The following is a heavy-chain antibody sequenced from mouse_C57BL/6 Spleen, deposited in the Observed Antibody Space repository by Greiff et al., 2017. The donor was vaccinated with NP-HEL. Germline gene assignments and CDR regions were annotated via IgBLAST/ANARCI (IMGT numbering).Heavy chain of an antibody. Sequence: QVQLKQSGAELVRPGASVKLSCKASGYTFTDYYINWVKQRPGQGLEWIARIYPGSGNTYYNEKFKGKATLTAEKSSSTAYMQLSSLTSEDSAVYFCARRIYSNYGGYYAMDYWGQGTSVTVSS. V-gene: IGHV1-76*01. D-gene: IGHD2-5*01. CDR3: ARRIYSNYGGYYAMDY. J-gene: IGHJ4*01. CDR2: IYPGSGNT. CDR1: GYTFTDYY.